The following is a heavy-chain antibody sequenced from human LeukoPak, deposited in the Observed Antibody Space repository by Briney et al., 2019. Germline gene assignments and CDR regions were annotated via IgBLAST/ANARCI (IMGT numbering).Heavy chain of an antibody. CDR2: INQSGST. D-gene: IGHD2-15*01. CDR3: ARGRGRKLLPNRPFDY. CDR1: GESFSGYY. V-gene: IGHV4-34*01. Sequence: SETLSLTCAVYGESFSGYYWSWIRQPPGKGLEWIGEINQSGSTNYTPSLKGRVTIPVDTSKTQFCLKPSSVTAADTAVYYCARGRGRKLLPNRPFDYWGQGTLVTVSS. J-gene: IGHJ4*02.